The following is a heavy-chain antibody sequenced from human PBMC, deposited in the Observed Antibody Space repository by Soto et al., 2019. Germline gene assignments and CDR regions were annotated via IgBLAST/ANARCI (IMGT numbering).Heavy chain of an antibody. J-gene: IGHJ6*03. CDR2: IYYSGST. V-gene: IGHV4-59*01. Sequence: SETLSLTCTVSGGSISSYYWSWIRQPPGKGLEWIGYIYYSGSTNYNPSLKSRVTISVDTSKNQFSLKLSSVTAADTAVYYCARVPNYYYYMDVWGKGTTVTVSS. CDR1: GGSISSYY. CDR3: ARVPNYYYYMDV.